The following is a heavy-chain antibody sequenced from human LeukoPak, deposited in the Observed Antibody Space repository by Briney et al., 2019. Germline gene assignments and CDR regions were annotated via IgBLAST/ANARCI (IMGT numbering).Heavy chain of an antibody. Sequence: ASVKVSCKASGYTFTSYGISWVRQAPGQGLEWMGWISAYNGNTNYAQKLQGRVTMTTDTSTSTAYMELRSLRSDNTAVYYCARSAGRKDSSRFGELLGWSFWGQGTLVTVSS. CDR3: ARSAGRKDSSRFGELLGWSF. D-gene: IGHD3-10*01. CDR1: GYTFTSYG. V-gene: IGHV1-18*01. CDR2: ISAYNGNT. J-gene: IGHJ4*02.